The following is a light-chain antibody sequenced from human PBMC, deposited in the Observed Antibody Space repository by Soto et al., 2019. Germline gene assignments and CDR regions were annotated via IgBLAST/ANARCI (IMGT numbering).Light chain of an antibody. V-gene: IGKV3-11*01. J-gene: IGKJ4*01. CDR3: QQYYNWPLT. CDR2: DAS. Sequence: EIGLTRSPATLSLSPGERATLSCRASQSVKTFLVWYQQRPGQAPRLLIHDASHRAAGIPARFSGSGSGTEFTLTISSLQSEDFAVYYCQQYYNWPLTFGGGTKVDIK. CDR1: QSVKTF.